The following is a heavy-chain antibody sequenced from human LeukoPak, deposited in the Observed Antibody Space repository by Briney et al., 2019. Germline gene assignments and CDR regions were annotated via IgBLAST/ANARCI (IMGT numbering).Heavy chain of an antibody. CDR1: GFTFTRYW. CDR3: ARASRGSGAFDI. D-gene: IGHD6-25*01. CDR2: IKQDGSAT. J-gene: IGHJ3*02. V-gene: IGHV3-7*01. Sequence: PGGSLRLSCAASGFTFTRYWMTWVRQAPGKGLEWVATIKQDGSATAYVDSVKGRFTISRDNVRNSLYLQMSSLRVEDTAVYYCARASRGSGAFDIWRQGTMVTVSS.